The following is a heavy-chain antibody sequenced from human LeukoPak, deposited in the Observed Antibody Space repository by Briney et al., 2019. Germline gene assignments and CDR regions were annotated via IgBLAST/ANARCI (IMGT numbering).Heavy chain of an antibody. D-gene: IGHD6-13*01. J-gene: IGHJ4*02. V-gene: IGHV4-28*01. CDR2: IYYSGST. CDR3: ARTPSRGDFDY. CDR1: GYSISSSNW. Sequence: KASETLSLTCAVSGYSISSSNWWGWIRQPPGKGLEWFGYIYYSGSTYYNPSLKSRVTMSVDTSKNQFSLKLSSVTAVDTAVYYCARTPSRGDFDYWGQGTLVTVSS.